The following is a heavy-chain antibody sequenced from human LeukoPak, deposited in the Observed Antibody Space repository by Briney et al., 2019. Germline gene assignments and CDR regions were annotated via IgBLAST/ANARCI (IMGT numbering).Heavy chain of an antibody. V-gene: IGHV3-48*01. J-gene: IGHJ3*02. CDR3: ARDLAYTMIVVVPTEEAFDI. Sequence: PGGSLRLSCAASGFTFSSYSMNWVRQAPGKGLEWVSWISSSSSTTYYADSVKGRFTISRDTAKNPLYLQMNSLRADDTAVYYCARDLAYTMIVVVPTEEAFDIWGQGTMITVSS. CDR1: GFTFSSYS. CDR2: ISSSSSTT. D-gene: IGHD3-22*01.